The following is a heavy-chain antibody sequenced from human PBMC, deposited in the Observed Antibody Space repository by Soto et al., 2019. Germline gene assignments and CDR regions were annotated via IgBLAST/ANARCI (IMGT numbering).Heavy chain of an antibody. CDR2: IGTAGDT. D-gene: IGHD3-22*01. CDR3: AREASHYYDSSGYYSYFDY. V-gene: IGHV3-13*01. Sequence: PGGSLRLSCAASGFTFSSYDMHWVRQATGKGLEWVSAIGTAGDTYYPGSVKGRFTISRENAKNSLYLQMNSLRAEDTAVYYCAREASHYYDSSGYYSYFDYWGQGTLVTVSS. J-gene: IGHJ4*02. CDR1: GFTFSSYD.